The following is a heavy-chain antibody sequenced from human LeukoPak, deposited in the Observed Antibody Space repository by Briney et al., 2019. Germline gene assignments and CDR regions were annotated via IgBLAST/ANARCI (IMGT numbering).Heavy chain of an antibody. J-gene: IGHJ6*02. D-gene: IGHD3-9*01. CDR1: GYIFRNYG. Sequence: ASVKVSCKASGYIFRNYGISWVRQAPGQGLEWMGWTSAYGGHTNYERKLQGRVTMTTDTSTSTAYMELRSLRSDDTAVYYCARRDDTILDVCGQGTTVTVSS. CDR3: ARRDDTILDV. V-gene: IGHV1-18*01. CDR2: TSAYGGHT.